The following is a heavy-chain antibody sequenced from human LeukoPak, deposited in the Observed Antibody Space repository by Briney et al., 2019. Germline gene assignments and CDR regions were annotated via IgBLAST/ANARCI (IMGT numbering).Heavy chain of an antibody. Sequence: PGGSLRLSCAASGLTFSKYSMNWVREARGKGLEWVSSISSSSTYIYYADSVKGRFTIARDKAKKSLFLQMNSLRAEDTAVYYCARETPRDGYNRNAFDIWGQGTMGTVSS. D-gene: IGHD5-24*01. CDR3: ARETPRDGYNRNAFDI. V-gene: IGHV3-21*01. CDR1: GLTFSKYS. J-gene: IGHJ3*02. CDR2: ISSSSTYI.